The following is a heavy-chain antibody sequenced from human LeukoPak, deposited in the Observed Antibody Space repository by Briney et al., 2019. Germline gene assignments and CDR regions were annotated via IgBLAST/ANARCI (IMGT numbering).Heavy chain of an antibody. CDR3: ATYHSATLNAFDV. CDR2: LYPDDSDT. CDR1: GYNFTNHW. Sequence: GESLKISCKASGYNFTNHWIGWVRQMPGKGLEWMGILYPDDSDTRYRPPFQGQVTISADKSISTAYLQWSSLKSSDTAMYYCATYHSATLNAFDVWGQGTKVTVSS. D-gene: IGHD2-15*01. V-gene: IGHV5-51*01. J-gene: IGHJ3*01.